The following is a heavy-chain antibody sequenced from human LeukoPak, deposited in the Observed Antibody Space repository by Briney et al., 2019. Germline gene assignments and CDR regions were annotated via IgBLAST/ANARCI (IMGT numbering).Heavy chain of an antibody. Sequence: PSETLSLTCTVSGDSISNYYWSWIRQPPGKGLEWIGYIYYSGSTNYNPSLKSRVTISVDTSKNQFSLKLSSVTAADTAVYYCARVGGTNYYYYGMDVWGQGTTVTVSS. CDR3: ARVGGTNYYYYGMDV. D-gene: IGHD1-1*01. CDR2: IYYSGST. J-gene: IGHJ6*02. V-gene: IGHV4-59*01. CDR1: GDSISNYY.